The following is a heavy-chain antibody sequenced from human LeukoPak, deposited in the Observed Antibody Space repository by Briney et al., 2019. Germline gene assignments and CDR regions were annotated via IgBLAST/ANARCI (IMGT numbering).Heavy chain of an antibody. CDR3: AKGKGDRNLDWFDP. CDR1: GFTFSTVA. Sequence: GGSLRLSCAAAGFTFSTVAMTWVRQGPGKGLEWVSSITGSGAGTYYADSVKGRFTISRDNSKSTLYLQINSLGAGDTAIYYCAKGKGDRNLDWFDPWGQGTLVTVSS. CDR2: ITGSGAGT. J-gene: IGHJ5*02. V-gene: IGHV3-23*01. D-gene: IGHD1-14*01.